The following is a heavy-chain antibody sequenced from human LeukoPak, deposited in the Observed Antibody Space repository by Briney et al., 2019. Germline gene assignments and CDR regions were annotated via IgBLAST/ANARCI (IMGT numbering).Heavy chain of an antibody. J-gene: IGHJ6*03. CDR3: ARAGEWLAHLGYMDV. CDR2: IKPNSGGT. CDR1: GYTFAGYY. Sequence: ASVKVSCKASGYTFAGYYMHWVRQAPGQRLGGMGWIKPNSGGTNNAQKFQGRVAMTRDTSISTAYMELSRLRSDDTAVYYCARAGEWLAHLGYMDVWGKGTTVTISS. D-gene: IGHD6-19*01. V-gene: IGHV1-2*02.